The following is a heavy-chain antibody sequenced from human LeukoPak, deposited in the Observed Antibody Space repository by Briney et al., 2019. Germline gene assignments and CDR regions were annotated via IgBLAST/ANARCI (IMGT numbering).Heavy chain of an antibody. CDR3: ARGDKFSGDY. Sequence: PGGSLRLSCADSGFTFSTYWMSWVRQAPGKGLEWVANINQDGGEKYYVDSVKGRFTISRDNAKNSLYLQMNSLRAEDTAVYYCARGDKFSGDYWGQGTLVTVSS. CDR1: GFTFSTYW. CDR2: INQDGGEK. D-gene: IGHD2-15*01. V-gene: IGHV3-7*04. J-gene: IGHJ4*02.